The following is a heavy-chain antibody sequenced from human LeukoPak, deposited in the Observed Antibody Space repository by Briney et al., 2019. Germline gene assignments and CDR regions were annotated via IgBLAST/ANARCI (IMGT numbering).Heavy chain of an antibody. J-gene: IGHJ5*02. D-gene: IGHD6-13*01. Sequence: ASVKVSCKASGYTFTSYYMHWVRQAPGQGLEWMGIINPSGGSTSYAQKFQGRVTMTRDTSTSTVYMELSSLRSEDTAVYYCARDMGPYSSSPDPLGTWGQGTLVTVSS. V-gene: IGHV1-46*01. CDR1: GYTFTSYY. CDR3: ARDMGPYSSSPDPLGT. CDR2: INPSGGST.